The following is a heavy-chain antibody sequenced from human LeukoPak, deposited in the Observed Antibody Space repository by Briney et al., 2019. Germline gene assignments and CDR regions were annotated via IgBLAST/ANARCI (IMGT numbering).Heavy chain of an antibody. V-gene: IGHV3-33*08. Sequence: PGGSLRLSCAASGFTFNDYSMNWVRQAPGKGLEWVAVIWYDGSNKYYADSVKGRFTISRDNSKNTLYLQMNSLRAEDTAVYYCASTLPPYYGMDVWGQGTTVTVSS. J-gene: IGHJ6*02. CDR2: IWYDGSNK. CDR1: GFTFNDYS. CDR3: ASTLPPYYGMDV.